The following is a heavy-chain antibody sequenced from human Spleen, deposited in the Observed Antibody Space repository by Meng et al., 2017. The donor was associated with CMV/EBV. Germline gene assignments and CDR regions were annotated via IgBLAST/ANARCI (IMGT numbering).Heavy chain of an antibody. CDR2: IIPILDIA. J-gene: IGHJ5*02. Sequence: SCKTAGGTFGNYMISWVRQAPGQGMEWMGRIIPILDIAHYTQKFQGRVTITADKATGTAYMEVSSLKSDDTAVYYCAASEDNWFDPWGQGTLVTVSS. V-gene: IGHV1-69*02. CDR1: GGTFGNYM. CDR3: AASEDNWFDP.